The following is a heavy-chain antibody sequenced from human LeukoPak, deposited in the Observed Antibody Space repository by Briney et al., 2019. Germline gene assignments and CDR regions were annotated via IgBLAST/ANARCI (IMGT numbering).Heavy chain of an antibody. J-gene: IGHJ4*02. Sequence: SETLSLTCTVSGGSISSYYWSWIRQPPGKGLEWIGYIYYSGSTNYNPSLKSRVTISVDTSKNQLSLKLSSVTAADTAVYYCARARYYDYVWGSYPPYFDYWGQGTLVTVSS. V-gene: IGHV4-59*01. CDR1: GGSISSYY. CDR3: ARARYYDYVWGSYPPYFDY. CDR2: IYYSGST. D-gene: IGHD3-16*02.